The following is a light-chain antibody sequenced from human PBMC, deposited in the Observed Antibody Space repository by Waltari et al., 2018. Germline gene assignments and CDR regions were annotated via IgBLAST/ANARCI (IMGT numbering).Light chain of an antibody. CDR2: EVT. CDR1: SSDIGSYNL. Sequence: QSALTPPASVSGSPGQSITISCSGTSSDIGSYNLVSWYQQHPDKAPKLMIYEVTKRPSGVSNRFSGSKSGNTASLTISGLQAEDEADYYCCSYAGSSTHVFGTGTKVTVL. J-gene: IGLJ1*01. CDR3: CSYAGSSTHV. V-gene: IGLV2-23*02.